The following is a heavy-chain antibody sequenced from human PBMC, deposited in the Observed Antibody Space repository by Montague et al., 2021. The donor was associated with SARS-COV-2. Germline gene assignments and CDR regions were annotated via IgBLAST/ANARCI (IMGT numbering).Heavy chain of an antibody. CDR3: ARALVPEEWLFGGDYYYMDV. J-gene: IGHJ6*03. CDR1: GGSISSYY. V-gene: IGHV4-59*01. CDR2: IYYSGST. Sequence: SETLSLTCTVSGGSISSYYWSWIRQPPGKGLEWIGYIYYSGSTNYNPSLKSRVTISVDTSKNQFSLKLSSVTAADTAVYYCARALVPEEWLFGGDYYYMDVWGKGTTVTVSS. D-gene: IGHD3-3*01.